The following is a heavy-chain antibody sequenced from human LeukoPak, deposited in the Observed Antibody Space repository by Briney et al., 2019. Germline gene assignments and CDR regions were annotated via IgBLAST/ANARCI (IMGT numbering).Heavy chain of an antibody. Sequence: GGSLRLSCAASGFTFNIHGMHWVRPTPGEGLDWVAIISSDGSNKVYADSVKGRFTISRDNSKNTLYLQMNSLRAEDTAVYYCARDRSDRLAVAGTSAFDYWGQGTLVTVSS. CDR1: GFTFNIHG. J-gene: IGHJ4*02. V-gene: IGHV3-30*03. CDR3: ARDRSDRLAVAGTSAFDY. D-gene: IGHD6-19*01. CDR2: ISSDGSNK.